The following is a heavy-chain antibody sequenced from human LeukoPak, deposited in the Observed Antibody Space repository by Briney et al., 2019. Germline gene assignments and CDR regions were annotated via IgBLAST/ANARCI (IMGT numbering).Heavy chain of an antibody. D-gene: IGHD4-17*01. CDR2: INHGGGT. CDR1: GGSFSDYF. V-gene: IGHV4-34*01. CDR3: ARGEDGTGDYRPTYFDS. Sequence: SETLSLTCADYGGSFSDYFWNWIRQTPGKGLEWIGEINHGGGTNYNPSLKSRATISVDTSKKQFSLNLTSVTAADTAVYYCARGEDGTGDYRPTYFDSWGQGTLVTVSS. J-gene: IGHJ4*02.